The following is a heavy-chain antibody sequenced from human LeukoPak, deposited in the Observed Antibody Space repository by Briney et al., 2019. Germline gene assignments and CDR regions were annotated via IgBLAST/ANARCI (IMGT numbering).Heavy chain of an antibody. CDR1: GFTFSSYD. J-gene: IGHJ4*02. CDR3: ARGGPWGSFDY. V-gene: IGHV3-13*01. CDR2: IGTAGDT. D-gene: IGHD7-27*01. Sequence: GGSLRLSCAASGFTFSSYDMHWVRQATGKGLEWVSAIGTAGDTYYPGSVKGRFTISRENAKNSLYLQMNSLRAGDTAVYYCARGGPWGSFDYWGQGTLVTVSS.